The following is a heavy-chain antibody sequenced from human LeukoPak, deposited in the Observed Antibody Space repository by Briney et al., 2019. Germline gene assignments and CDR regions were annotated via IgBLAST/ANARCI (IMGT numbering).Heavy chain of an antibody. CDR1: GYTFTSNY. Sequence: GASVKVSCKASGYTFTSNYIHWVRQAPGQGLEWMGMIYPRDGSTSYAQKFQGRVTMTRNTSISTAYMELSSLRSEDTAVYYCARDSGYISSWGQGTLVTVSS. CDR2: IYPRDGST. D-gene: IGHD5-18*01. J-gene: IGHJ5*02. CDR3: ARDSGYISS. V-gene: IGHV1-46*01.